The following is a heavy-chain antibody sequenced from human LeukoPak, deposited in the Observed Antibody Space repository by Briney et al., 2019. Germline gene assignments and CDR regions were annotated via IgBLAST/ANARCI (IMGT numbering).Heavy chain of an antibody. CDR3: AKGGAVAGTNY. D-gene: IGHD6-19*01. Sequence: GGSLRLSCAASGFTFSNAWMSWVRQAPGKGLEWVSAISGSGGSTYYADSVKGRFTISRDNSKNTLYLQMNSLRAEDTAVYYCAKGGAVAGTNYWGQGTLVTVSS. J-gene: IGHJ4*02. CDR1: GFTFSNAW. V-gene: IGHV3-23*01. CDR2: ISGSGGST.